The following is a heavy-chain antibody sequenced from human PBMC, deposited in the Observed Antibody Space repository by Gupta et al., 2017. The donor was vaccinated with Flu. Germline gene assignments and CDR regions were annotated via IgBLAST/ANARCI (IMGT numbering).Heavy chain of an antibody. CDR2: ISYDGSNK. Sequence: QVQLVESGGGVVQPGRSLRLSCAASGFTFSSYGMHWVRQAPGKGLEWVAVISYDGSNKYYADSVKGRFTISRDNSKNTLYLQMNSLRAEDTAVYYCAKDAIQYSSSWYSSDHGFDYWGQGTLVTVSS. CDR3: AKDAIQYSSSWYSSDHGFDY. D-gene: IGHD6-13*01. V-gene: IGHV3-30*18. CDR1: GFTFSSYG. J-gene: IGHJ4*02.